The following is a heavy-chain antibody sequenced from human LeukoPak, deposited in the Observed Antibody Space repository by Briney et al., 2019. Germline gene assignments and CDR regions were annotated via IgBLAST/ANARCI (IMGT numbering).Heavy chain of an antibody. CDR2: INPNSGGT. V-gene: IGHV1-2*02. CDR3: ARMVGATEHNWFDP. Sequence: ASVKVSCKASGYTFTGYYMHWVRQATGQGLEWMGWINPNSGGTNYAQKFQGRVTMTRDTSISTAYMELSRLRSDDTAVYYCARMVGATEHNWFDPWGQGTLVTVSS. D-gene: IGHD1-26*01. CDR1: GYTFTGYY. J-gene: IGHJ5*02.